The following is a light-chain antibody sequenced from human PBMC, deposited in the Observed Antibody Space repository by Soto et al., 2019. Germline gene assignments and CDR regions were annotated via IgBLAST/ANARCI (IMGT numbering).Light chain of an antibody. CDR2: EGS. J-gene: IGLJ3*02. CDR3: CSYAGRSTLV. CDR1: SSDVGSYNL. Sequence: QSALTQPASVSGSPGQSITISCTGSSSDVGSYNLVSWHQQYPGKAPKLMIYEGSKRPSGVSNRFSGSKSGNTASLTISGLQAEDVADYYCCSYAGRSTLVFGGGTKLTVL. V-gene: IGLV2-23*01.